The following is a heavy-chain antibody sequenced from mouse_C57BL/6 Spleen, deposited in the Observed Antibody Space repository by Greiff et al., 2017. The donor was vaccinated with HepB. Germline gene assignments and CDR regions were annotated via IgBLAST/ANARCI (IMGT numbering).Heavy chain of an antibody. CDR3: ARQRGGPHYYAMDY. CDR2: IDPSDSYT. J-gene: IGHJ4*01. D-gene: IGHD1-1*02. Sequence: VQLQQPGAELVKPGASVKLSCKASGYTFTSYWMQWVKQRPGQGLEWIGEIDPSDSYTNYNQKFKGKATLTVDTSSSTAYMQLSSLTSEDSAVYYCARQRGGPHYYAMDYWGQGTSVTVSS. V-gene: IGHV1-50*01. CDR1: GYTFTSYW.